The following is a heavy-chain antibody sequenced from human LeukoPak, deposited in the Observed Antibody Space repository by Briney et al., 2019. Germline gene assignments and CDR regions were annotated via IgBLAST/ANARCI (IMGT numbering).Heavy chain of an antibody. CDR3: ARLAIAAAGNNWFDP. V-gene: IGHV1-69*04. CDR2: IIPILGIA. Sequence: SVKVSCKASGDTFSSYAISWVRQAPGQALEWMGRIIPILGIANYAQKFRGRVTITADKSTSTAYMELSSLRSEDTAVYYCARLAIAAAGNNWFDPWGQGTLVTVSS. J-gene: IGHJ5*02. D-gene: IGHD6-13*01. CDR1: GDTFSSYA.